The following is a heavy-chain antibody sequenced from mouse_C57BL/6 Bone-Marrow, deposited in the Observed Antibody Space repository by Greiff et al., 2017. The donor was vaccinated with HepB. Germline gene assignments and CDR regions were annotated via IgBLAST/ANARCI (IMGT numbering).Heavy chain of an antibody. CDR3: ARDDYYGSSLDY. V-gene: IGHV1-69*01. CDR1: GYTFTSYW. Sequence: QVQLQQPGAELVMPGASVKLSCKASGYTFTSYWMHWVKQRPGQGLEWIGEIDPSDSYTNYNQKFKGKSTLTVDKSSSTAYMQLSSLTSEDSAVYYCARDDYYGSSLDYWGQGTTLTVSS. J-gene: IGHJ2*01. D-gene: IGHD1-1*01. CDR2: IDPSDSYT.